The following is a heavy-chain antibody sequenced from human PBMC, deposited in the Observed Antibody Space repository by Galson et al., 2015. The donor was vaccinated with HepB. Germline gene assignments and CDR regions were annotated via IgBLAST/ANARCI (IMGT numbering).Heavy chain of an antibody. V-gene: IGHV3-23*01. CDR1: GITFTFYA. D-gene: IGHD6-19*01. CDR3: AKDRGFSSGWVRGNFVL. Sequence: SLRLSCAASGITFTFYAMNWVRQAPGKGLEWVSSITGEGSVTYYADSVKGRFTISRDNSKNTLYLQMNSLRAEDTAVYYCAKDRGFSSGWVRGNFVLWRQETMVTLSS. CDR2: ITGEGSVT. J-gene: IGHJ3*01.